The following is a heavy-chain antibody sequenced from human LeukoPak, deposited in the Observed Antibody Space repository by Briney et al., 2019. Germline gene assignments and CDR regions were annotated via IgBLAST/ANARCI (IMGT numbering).Heavy chain of an antibody. V-gene: IGHV4-38-2*02. Sequence: PSETLSLTCTVSGYSISSGYYWGWIRQPPGKGLEWIGNIYPTGSTYYNPSLKSRVTISVDTSKNQFSLKVSSVSAAVTAVYYCARAYSSSWYWNWFDPWGQGTLVTVSS. CDR3: ARAYSSSWYWNWFDP. J-gene: IGHJ5*02. CDR1: GYSISSGYY. CDR2: IYPTGST. D-gene: IGHD6-13*01.